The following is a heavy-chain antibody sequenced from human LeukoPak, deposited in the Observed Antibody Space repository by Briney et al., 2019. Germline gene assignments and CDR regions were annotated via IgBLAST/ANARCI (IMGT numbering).Heavy chain of an antibody. Sequence: PSETLSLTCTVSGGSFSSYYWSWIRQPPGKGLVWIGYVYYSGSTNYNPPLKSRVAMSIDTSKNQFSLKVPSVTAADTAVYYCARVDYDSSGYFDYWGQGTPVTVSS. CDR3: ARVDYDSSGYFDY. D-gene: IGHD3-22*01. CDR1: GGSFSSYY. J-gene: IGHJ4*02. V-gene: IGHV4-59*01. CDR2: VYYSGST.